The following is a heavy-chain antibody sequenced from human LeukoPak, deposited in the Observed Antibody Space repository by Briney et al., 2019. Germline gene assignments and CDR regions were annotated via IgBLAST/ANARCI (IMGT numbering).Heavy chain of an antibody. CDR3: AREDYDSGGYYYSN. J-gene: IGHJ4*02. CDR2: IYTSGST. CDR1: GGSISNYY. V-gene: IGHV4-4*07. D-gene: IGHD3-22*01. Sequence: SETLSLTCTVSGGSISNYYWSWIRQPAGKGLEWIGHIYTSGSTNYNPSLKSRVTMSLDTSKNQFSLKLSSVTAADTAVYYCAREDYDSGGYYYSNWGQGTLVTVSS.